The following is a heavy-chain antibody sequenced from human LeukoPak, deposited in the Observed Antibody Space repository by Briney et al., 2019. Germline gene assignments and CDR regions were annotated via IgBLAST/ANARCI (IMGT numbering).Heavy chain of an antibody. CDR3: ARTDDFWSGDFDY. J-gene: IGHJ4*02. D-gene: IGHD3-3*01. Sequence: GGSLRLSCAASGFTFSSYAMSWVRQAPGKGLEWVSDINGSGGSTYYADSVKGRFTISRDNSKNTLYLQMNSLRAKDTAVYYCARTDDFWSGDFDYWGQGTLVTVSS. CDR2: INGSGGST. V-gene: IGHV3-23*01. CDR1: GFTFSSYA.